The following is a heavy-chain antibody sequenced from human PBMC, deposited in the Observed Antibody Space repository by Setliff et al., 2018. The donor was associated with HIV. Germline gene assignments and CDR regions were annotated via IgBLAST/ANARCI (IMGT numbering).Heavy chain of an antibody. CDR3: ARRRPPPSGLYSAYYMDV. J-gene: IGHJ6*03. V-gene: IGHV4-39*07. D-gene: IGHD1-26*01. Sequence: PSETLSLTCTVSGGSISTSNYYWGWVRQPPGKGLEWVGNVDYTGSTYYNPSLKSRVTISVDTSKNRFSLRLNSVTAADTAVYYCARRRPPPSGLYSAYYMDVWGTGTTVTVSS. CDR1: GGSISTSNYY. CDR2: VDYTGST.